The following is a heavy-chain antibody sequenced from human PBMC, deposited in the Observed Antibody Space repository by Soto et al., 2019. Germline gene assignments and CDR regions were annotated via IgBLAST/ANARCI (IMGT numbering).Heavy chain of an antibody. CDR3: ARENTVLRFLEWLPYSEYFQH. J-gene: IGHJ1*01. V-gene: IGHV1-46*03. Sequence: GASVKVSCKASGYTFTSYYMHWVRQAPGQGLEWMGIINPSGGSTSYAQKFQGRVTMTRDTSTSTVYMGLSSLRSEDTAVYYCARENTVLRFLEWLPYSEYFQHWGQGTLVTVSS. D-gene: IGHD3-3*01. CDR1: GYTFTSYY. CDR2: INPSGGST.